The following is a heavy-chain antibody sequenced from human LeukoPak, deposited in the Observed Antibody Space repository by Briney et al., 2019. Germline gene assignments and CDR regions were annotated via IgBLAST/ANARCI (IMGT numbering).Heavy chain of an antibody. J-gene: IGHJ6*02. CDR2: FDPEDGET. CDR3: ATVDSSRYYYYCGMDV. D-gene: IGHD3-22*01. CDR1: GYTLTELS. V-gene: IGHV1-24*01. Sequence: ASVKVSCKVSGYTLTELSMHWVRQAPGKGLEWMGGFDPEDGETIYAQKFQGRVTMTEDTSTDTAYMELSSLRSEDTAVYYCATVDSSRYYYYCGMDVWGQGTTVTVSS.